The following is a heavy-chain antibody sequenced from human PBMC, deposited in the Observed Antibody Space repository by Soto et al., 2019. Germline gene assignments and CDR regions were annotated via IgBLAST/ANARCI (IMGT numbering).Heavy chain of an antibody. V-gene: IGHV4-61*03. CDR2: ISYPGRT. Sequence: PSETLSLTCIVSGDSVTSGSYYWTWLRQPPGKGLEWIGYISYPGRTKYKPSLQSRVTISVDTSKHDFSLNLSCVTAAAASVSLCAREWGLLPYRVKNVWGHGTGVTVSS. CDR3: AREWGLLPYRVKNV. CDR1: GDSVTSGSYY. J-gene: IGHJ6*02. D-gene: IGHD7-27*01.